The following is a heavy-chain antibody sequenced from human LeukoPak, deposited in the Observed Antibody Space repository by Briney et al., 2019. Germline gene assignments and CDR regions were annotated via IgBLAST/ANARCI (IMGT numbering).Heavy chain of an antibody. D-gene: IGHD4-17*01. Sequence: GGSLRLSCVASGFTFRTSWMQWVRQAPGKGLVWVSRTNSDGSTTSYADSVKGRFTISRDNSKSTLYVQMISLRAEDTAVYYCAKHKENYGDSCLDDYWGQGTLVTVSS. CDR1: GFTFRTSW. CDR2: TNSDGSTT. CDR3: AKHKENYGDSCLDDY. V-gene: IGHV3-74*01. J-gene: IGHJ4*02.